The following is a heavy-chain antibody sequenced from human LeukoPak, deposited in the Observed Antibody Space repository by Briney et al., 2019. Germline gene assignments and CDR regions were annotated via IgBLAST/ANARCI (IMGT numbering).Heavy chain of an antibody. CDR3: ARVAVTMVRGVIGWFDP. Sequence: ASVKVSCKASGYTFTGYYMHWVRQAPGQGLEWMGWMNPNSGNTGYAQKFQGRVTMTRNTSISTAYMELSSLRSEDTAVYYCARVAVTMVRGVIGWFDPWGQGTLVTVSS. CDR1: GYTFTGYY. V-gene: IGHV1-8*02. CDR2: MNPNSGNT. J-gene: IGHJ5*02. D-gene: IGHD3-10*01.